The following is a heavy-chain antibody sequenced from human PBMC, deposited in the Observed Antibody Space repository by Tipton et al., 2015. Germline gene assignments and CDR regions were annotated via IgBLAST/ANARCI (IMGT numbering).Heavy chain of an antibody. Sequence: TLSLTCTVSGGSISSYYWSWIRQSPGEGLEWIGYIYYSGSTNYNPSLRSRVAMSMDTSKNQFSLKLSSVIAADTAVYYCARASIIQGYYHDSSRYYLFNSWGQGTLVTVSS. CDR3: ARASIIQGYYHDSSRYYLFNS. CDR1: GGSISSYY. CDR2: IYYSGST. V-gene: IGHV4-59*01. J-gene: IGHJ1*01. D-gene: IGHD3-22*01.